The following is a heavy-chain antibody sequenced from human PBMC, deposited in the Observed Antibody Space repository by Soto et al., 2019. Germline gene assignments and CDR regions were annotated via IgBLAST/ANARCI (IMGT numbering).Heavy chain of an antibody. D-gene: IGHD6-6*01. Sequence: SGPTLVNPTHTLTLTCTFSGVSLTSDAVGVGWIRQPPGKALEWLALIYWDDDKRYSPFLKSRLTITKDTSKNQVVLRMTNMDPVDTATYYFANSRYSRSCFDYWGQGTLVTVSS. CDR3: ANSRYSRSCFDY. CDR2: IYWDDDK. J-gene: IGHJ4*02. CDR1: GVSLTSDAVG. V-gene: IGHV2-5*02.